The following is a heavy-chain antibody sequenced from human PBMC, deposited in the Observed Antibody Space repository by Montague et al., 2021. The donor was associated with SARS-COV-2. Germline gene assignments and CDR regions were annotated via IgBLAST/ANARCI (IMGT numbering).Heavy chain of an antibody. V-gene: IGHV3-33*01. Sequence: SLRLSCAASGFIFNSYGMHWVRQAPGKGLEWVAHIWYDGSNENYVDSVKGRFTISRDNFKNTLYLQMNSLRAEDTAIYYCARGSVGGYYFDYWGQGTLVTVSS. CDR3: ARGSVGGYYFDY. D-gene: IGHD1-26*01. CDR2: IWYDGSNE. CDR1: GFIFNSYG. J-gene: IGHJ4*02.